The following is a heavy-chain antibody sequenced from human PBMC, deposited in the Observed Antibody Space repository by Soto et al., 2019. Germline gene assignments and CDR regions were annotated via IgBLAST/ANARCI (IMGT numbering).Heavy chain of an antibody. V-gene: IGHV3-23*01. CDR3: AKRASGSYFDD. D-gene: IGHD3-10*01. Sequence: GGSLRLSCAASGFTFSNYAMNWVRQAPGKGLEWISVISGSGGSTYYADSVKGRFTISRDNSKNTLYLQMNSLRAEDTAVYYCAKRASGSYFDDWSQGTLVTVSS. J-gene: IGHJ4*02. CDR1: GFTFSNYA. CDR2: ISGSGGST.